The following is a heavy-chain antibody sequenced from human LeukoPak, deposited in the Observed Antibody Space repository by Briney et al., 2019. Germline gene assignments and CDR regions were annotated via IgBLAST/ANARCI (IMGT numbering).Heavy chain of an antibody. CDR2: IYPGDSDT. D-gene: IGHD4-23*01. CDR1: SSSSYY. V-gene: IGHV5-51*01. J-gene: IGHJ6*03. Sequence: SSSSYYWGWIRQSPGKGLEWMGIIYPGDSDTRYSPSFQGQVTISADKSISTAYLQWSSLKASDTAMYYCARGNYGGYYYYYYMDVWGKGTTVTISS. CDR3: ARGNYGGYYYYYYMDV.